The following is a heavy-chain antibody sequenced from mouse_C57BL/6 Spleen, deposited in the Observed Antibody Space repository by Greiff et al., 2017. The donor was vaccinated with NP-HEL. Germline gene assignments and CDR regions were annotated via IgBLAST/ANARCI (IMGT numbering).Heavy chain of an antibody. V-gene: IGHV5-17*01. J-gene: IGHJ2*01. CDR1: GFTFSDYG. CDR2: ISSGSSTI. Sequence: EVHLVESGGGLVKPGGSLKLSCAASGFTFSDYGMHWVRQAPEKGPEWVAYISSGSSTIYYADTVKGRFTISRDNAKNTLFLQMTSLRSEDTAMYYCARHWEGYFDYWGQGTTLTVSS. D-gene: IGHD4-1*01. CDR3: ARHWEGYFDY.